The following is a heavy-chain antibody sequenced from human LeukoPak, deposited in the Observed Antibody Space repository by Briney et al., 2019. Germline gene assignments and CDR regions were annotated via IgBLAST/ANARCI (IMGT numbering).Heavy chain of an antibody. CDR3: AKHDGWELHDYCFDY. CDR1: GFILRDHA. J-gene: IGHJ4*02. V-gene: IGHV3-23*01. CDR2: LNKNGAEI. Sequence: GGSLRLSCVASGFILRDHAMGWVRQAPGNGLEWLAILNKNGAEIFYADSVKGRFTISRDNSKNTLNMHLRSLRADDAAVYYCAKHDGWELHDYCFDYWGQGTLVTASS. D-gene: IGHD1-26*01.